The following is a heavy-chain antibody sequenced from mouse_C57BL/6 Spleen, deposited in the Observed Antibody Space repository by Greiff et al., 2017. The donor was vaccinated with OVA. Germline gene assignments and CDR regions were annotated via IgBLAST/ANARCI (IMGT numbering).Heavy chain of an antibody. D-gene: IGHD2-4*01. V-gene: IGHV5-17*01. CDR1: GFTFSDYG. CDR3: ARIYDDCWYFDV. J-gene: IGHJ1*03. CDR2: ISSGSSTI. Sequence: VQLKESGGGLVKPGGSLKLSCAASGFTFSDYGMHWVRQAPEKGLEWVAYISSGSSTIYYADTVKGRFTISRDNAKYTLFLQMTSLRSEDTAMYYCARIYDDCWYFDVWGTGTTVTVSS.